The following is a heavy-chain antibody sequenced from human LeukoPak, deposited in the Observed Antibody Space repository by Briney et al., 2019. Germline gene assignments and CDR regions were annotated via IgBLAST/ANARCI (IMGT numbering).Heavy chain of an antibody. D-gene: IGHD6-19*01. CDR2: IYPGDSDT. J-gene: IGHJ4*02. V-gene: IGHV5-51*01. CDR1: GYGFADYW. CDR3: ARQRAEQWLPYYEY. Sequence: GESLKISCKGSGYGFADYWIGWVRQMPGKGLEWMGIIYPGDSDTRYSPSFRGQVTISADKSISTAYLQWSSLKASDTAIYYCARQRAEQWLPYYEYWGQGTLVAVSS.